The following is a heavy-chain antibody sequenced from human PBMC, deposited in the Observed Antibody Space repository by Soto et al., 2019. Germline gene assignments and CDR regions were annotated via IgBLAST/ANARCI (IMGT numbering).Heavy chain of an antibody. V-gene: IGHV4-34*01. CDR3: ARGRKYYDFWSGYSHPRYYFNY. D-gene: IGHD3-3*01. CDR1: GLTLSSNA. Sequence: PGGSLRLSCAASGLTLSSNAMSWVRQAPGKGLEWIGEINHSGSTNYNPSLKSRVTISVDTSKNQFSLKLSSVTAADTAVYYCARGRKYYDFWSGYSHPRYYFNYWGQGTLVTVSS. CDR2: INHSGST. J-gene: IGHJ4*02.